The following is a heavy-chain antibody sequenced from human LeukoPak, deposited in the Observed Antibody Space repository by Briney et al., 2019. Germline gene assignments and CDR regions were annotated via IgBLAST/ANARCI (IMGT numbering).Heavy chain of an antibody. J-gene: IGHJ4*02. Sequence: GGSLRLSCAASGFTFSSYEMNWVRQAPGKGLEWVSYISISGSTIYYADSVKGRFTISRENAKNSLYLQMNSLRAEDTAVYYCARADSSGWGSLDYWGQGTLVTVSS. CDR3: ARADSSGWGSLDY. CDR1: GFTFSSYE. V-gene: IGHV3-48*03. CDR2: ISISGSTI. D-gene: IGHD6-19*01.